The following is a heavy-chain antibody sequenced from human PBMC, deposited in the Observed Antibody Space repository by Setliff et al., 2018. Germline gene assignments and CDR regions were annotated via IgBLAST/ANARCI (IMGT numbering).Heavy chain of an antibody. CDR1: GFSFSTYS. V-gene: IGHV3-23*03. CDR3: AKDRVPDNIWDFDS. J-gene: IGHJ5*01. D-gene: IGHD1-26*01. CDR2: IYGGGGNGGRNT. Sequence: PGGSLRLSCVGSGFSFSTYSMAWVRQAPGKGLQWVSGIYGGGGNGGRNTFYADSVKGRSTISRDNSKNTLYLHMNSLRAEDTALYYCAKDRVPDNIWDFDSWGPGTLVTVSS.